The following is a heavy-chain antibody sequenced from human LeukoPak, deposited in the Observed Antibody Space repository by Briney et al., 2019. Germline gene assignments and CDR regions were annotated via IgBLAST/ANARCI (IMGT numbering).Heavy chain of an antibody. Sequence: ASVKVSCKASGYTFTGYYMHWVRQAPGQGLEWMGWINPNSGGTGYAQKFQGRVTLTRDTSISTAYMELISLRSDDTAVYYCARERPIVVVVDATDLDYWGQGTLVTVSP. CDR3: ARERPIVVVVDATDLDY. CDR2: INPNSGGT. D-gene: IGHD2-15*01. CDR1: GYTFTGYY. V-gene: IGHV1-2*02. J-gene: IGHJ4*02.